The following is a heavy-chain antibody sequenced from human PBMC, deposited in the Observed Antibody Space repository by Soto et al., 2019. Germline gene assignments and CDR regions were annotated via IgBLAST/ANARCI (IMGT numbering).Heavy chain of an antibody. CDR1: GGTFSSYA. D-gene: IGHD3-10*01. J-gene: IGHJ5*02. CDR2: IIPIFGTA. CDR3: ARSRGLWFGGLSESIQGFDP. Sequence: SVKVSCKASGGTFSSYAISWVRQAPGQGLEWMGGIIPIFGTANYAQKFQGRVTITADKSTSTAYMELSSLRSEDTAVYYCARSRGLWFGGLSESIQGFDPWGQGTLVTVSS. V-gene: IGHV1-69*06.